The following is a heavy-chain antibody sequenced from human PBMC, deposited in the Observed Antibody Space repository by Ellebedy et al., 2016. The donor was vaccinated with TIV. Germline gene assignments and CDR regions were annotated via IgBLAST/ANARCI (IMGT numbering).Heavy chain of an antibody. V-gene: IGHV3-21*01. J-gene: IGHJ4*02. CDR3: ARGGGGYFLD. CDR1: GFSFKTDA. Sequence: PGGSLRLSCLASGFSFKTDAMNWVRQPPGQGLEWVASIRSGGVYVWYGYSVKGRFTISRDNAKNSLFLQMNSLRDDDTAVYYCARGGGGYFLDWGQGTLVSVSS. CDR2: IRSGGVYV. D-gene: IGHD6-25*01.